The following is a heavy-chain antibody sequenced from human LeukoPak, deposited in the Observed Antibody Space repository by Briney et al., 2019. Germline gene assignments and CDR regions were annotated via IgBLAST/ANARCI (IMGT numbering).Heavy chain of an antibody. V-gene: IGHV4-59*08. J-gene: IGHJ3*02. CDR3: ARHVSATYYYDSSGLTDAFDI. CDR2: IYYSGST. D-gene: IGHD3-22*01. Sequence: SETLSLTCTVSGGSISSYYWSWIRQPPGKGLEGIGYIYYSGSTNYNPSLKSRVTISVDTSKNQFSLKLSSVTAADTAVYYCARHVSATYYYDSSGLTDAFDIWGQGTMVTVSS. CDR1: GGSISSYY.